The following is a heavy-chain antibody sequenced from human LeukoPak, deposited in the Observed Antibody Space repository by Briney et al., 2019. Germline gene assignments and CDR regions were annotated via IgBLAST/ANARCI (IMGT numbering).Heavy chain of an antibody. CDR1: GYTLTELS. J-gene: IGHJ3*02. D-gene: IGHD6-13*01. CDR2: FDPEDGET. Sequence: ASVKVSCKVSGYTLTELSMHWVRQAPGKGLEWMGGFDPEDGETIYAQKFQGRVTMTEDISTDTAYMELSSLRSEDTAVYYCATGYSSSWDRDSFDIWGQGTLVTVSS. CDR3: ATGYSSSWDRDSFDI. V-gene: IGHV1-24*01.